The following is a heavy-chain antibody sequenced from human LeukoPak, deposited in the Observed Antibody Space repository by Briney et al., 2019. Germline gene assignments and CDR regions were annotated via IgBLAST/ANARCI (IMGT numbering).Heavy chain of an antibody. J-gene: IGHJ4*01. V-gene: IGHV1-69*13. CDR1: GGTFSSYA. CDR3: ARDEDSSGYFDY. Sequence: ASVKVSCKASGGTFSSYAISWVRQAPGQGLEWVGGIIPIFGTANYAQKFQGRVTITADESTSTAYMELSSLRSEDTAVYYCARDEDSSGYFDYWGQGTLVTVSS. D-gene: IGHD3-22*01. CDR2: IIPIFGTA.